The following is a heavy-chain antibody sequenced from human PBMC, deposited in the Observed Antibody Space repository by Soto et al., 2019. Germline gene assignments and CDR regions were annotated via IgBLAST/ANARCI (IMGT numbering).Heavy chain of an antibody. CDR2: MNPNSGNT. Sequence: ASVKVSCKASGYTFTSYDINWVRQATGQGLEWMGWMNPNSGNTGYAQKFQGRGTMTRNTYISTAYMELSSLRSEDTAVDYCARAWGRYSSSYYYYGMDVWGQGTTVTVSS. D-gene: IGHD6-6*01. CDR1: GYTFTSYD. J-gene: IGHJ6*02. V-gene: IGHV1-8*01. CDR3: ARAWGRYSSSYYYYGMDV.